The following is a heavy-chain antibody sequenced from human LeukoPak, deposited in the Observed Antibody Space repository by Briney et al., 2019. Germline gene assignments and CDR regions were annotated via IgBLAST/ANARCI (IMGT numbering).Heavy chain of an antibody. CDR3: AREPLYYDFWSGTNWFDP. Sequence: SETLSLTCAVYGGSFSGYYWSWIRQPPGKGLEWIGEINHSGSTNYNPPLKSRVTISVDTSKNQFSLKLSSVTAADTAVYYCAREPLYYDFWSGTNWFDPWGQGTLVTVSS. CDR2: INHSGST. V-gene: IGHV4-34*01. CDR1: GGSFSGYY. J-gene: IGHJ5*02. D-gene: IGHD3-3*01.